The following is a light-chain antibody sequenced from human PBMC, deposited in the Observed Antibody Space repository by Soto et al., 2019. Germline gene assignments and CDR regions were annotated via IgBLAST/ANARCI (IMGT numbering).Light chain of an antibody. Sequence: GERATLSCRASQSVGGYLTRYQQKPGQAPRLLIYETSKRATGIPARFSGSGSGTDFTLTISSLEPEDVAVYYCQQRSSWPRTCGHGTRVDIK. J-gene: IGKJ1*01. V-gene: IGKV3-11*01. CDR2: ETS. CDR3: QQRSSWPRT. CDR1: QSVGGY.